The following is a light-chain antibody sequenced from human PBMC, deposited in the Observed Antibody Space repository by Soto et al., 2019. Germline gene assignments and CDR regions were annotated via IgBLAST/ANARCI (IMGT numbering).Light chain of an antibody. J-gene: IGKJ4*01. CDR2: DAS. CDR1: QSVSGY. CDR3: QQRSNWPLT. Sequence: DIVLTQSPVTLSLYPGERATLSCRASQSVSGYLVWYQQKPGQAPRLLIYDASTRAAGIPARFIGSGSGTEFTLTISSLQSEDFAVYYCQQRSNWPLTFGGGTKVDNK. V-gene: IGKV3-11*01.